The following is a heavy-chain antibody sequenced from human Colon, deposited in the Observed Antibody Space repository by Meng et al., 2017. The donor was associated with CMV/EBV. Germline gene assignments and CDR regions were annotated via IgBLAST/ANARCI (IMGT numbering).Heavy chain of an antibody. Sequence: GESLKISCAASGFTFGDYAMTWVRQAPGKGLEWVAASSGSGVHTYYADSVKGRFTISRDNSKNTLYLQMNSLRAEDTAVYYCAKDDSNYGYYYGMDVWGQGTTVTVSS. CDR1: GFTFGDYA. CDR3: AKDDSNYGYYYGMDV. CDR2: SSGSGVHT. J-gene: IGHJ6*02. V-gene: IGHV3-23*01. D-gene: IGHD4-11*01.